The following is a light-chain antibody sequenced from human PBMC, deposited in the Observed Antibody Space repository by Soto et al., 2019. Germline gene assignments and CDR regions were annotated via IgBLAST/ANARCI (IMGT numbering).Light chain of an antibody. CDR3: QQSFTIPWT. J-gene: IGKJ1*01. Sequence: DIQMTQSPTSLSASVGDRVTITCRASQSISDYLDWYQQRPGKAPKLVICAASRLHSGVASRFSGSGFGTDFTLTISSLQPEDFATYYCQQSFTIPWTFGQGTKVEIK. V-gene: IGKV1-39*01. CDR1: QSISDY. CDR2: AAS.